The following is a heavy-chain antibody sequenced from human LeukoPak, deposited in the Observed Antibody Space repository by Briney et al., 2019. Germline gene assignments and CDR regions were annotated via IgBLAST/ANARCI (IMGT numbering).Heavy chain of an antibody. V-gene: IGHV4-30-4*01. CDR3: ARGHPRTYYYDSSGYHPADAFDI. J-gene: IGHJ3*02. D-gene: IGHD3-22*01. CDR1: GGSISSGDYY. CDR2: IYYSGST. Sequence: PSETLSLTCTVSGGSISSGDYYWSWIRQPPGKGLEWIGYIYYSGSTYYNPSLKSRVTISVDTSKNQLSLKLSSVTAADTAVYYCARGHPRTYYYDSSGYHPADAFDIWGQGTMVTVSS.